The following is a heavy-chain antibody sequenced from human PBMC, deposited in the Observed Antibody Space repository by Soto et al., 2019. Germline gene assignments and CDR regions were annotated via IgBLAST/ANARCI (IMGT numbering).Heavy chain of an antibody. Sequence: QVQLQESGPGLVKPSETLSLTCTVSGGSISSYYWSWIRQSPGKGLEWIGYIYYSGSTNYNPALKSRVTISVDTSKNQFSLKLSSVPAADTDVYYCARRYDSSFDYWGQGTLVTLSS. D-gene: IGHD5-12*01. V-gene: IGHV4-59*08. J-gene: IGHJ4*02. CDR1: GGSISSYY. CDR2: IYYSGST. CDR3: ARRYDSSFDY.